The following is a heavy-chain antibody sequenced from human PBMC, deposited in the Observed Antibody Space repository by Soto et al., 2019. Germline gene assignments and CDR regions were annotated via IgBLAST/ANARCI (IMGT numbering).Heavy chain of an antibody. CDR1: GFTFTSSA. CDR2: IVVGSGNT. Sequence: QMQLVQSGPEVKKPGTSVKVSCKASGFTFTSSAVQWVRQARGQRLEWIGWIVVGSGNTNYAQKFQERVTITRDMSTSTAYMELSSLRSEDTAVYYCAAWTDYGDYDSWFDPWGQGTLVTVSS. J-gene: IGHJ5*02. CDR3: AAWTDYGDYDSWFDP. D-gene: IGHD4-17*01. V-gene: IGHV1-58*01.